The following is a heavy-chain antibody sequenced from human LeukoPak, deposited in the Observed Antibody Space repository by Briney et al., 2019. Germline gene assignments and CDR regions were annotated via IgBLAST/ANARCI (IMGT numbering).Heavy chain of an antibody. V-gene: IGHV3-15*07. CDR3: ATTRTY. CDR2: IKSKGDGGTI. J-gene: IGHJ4*02. Sequence: GGSLRLSCAASGFTFSSTWMNWVRQAPGKGLEWVGRIKSKGDGGTIDYAAPVKGRFTISRDDSKNTLYLQMHSLTTEDTAVYYCATTRTYWGQGTLVTVSS. CDR1: GFTFSSTW.